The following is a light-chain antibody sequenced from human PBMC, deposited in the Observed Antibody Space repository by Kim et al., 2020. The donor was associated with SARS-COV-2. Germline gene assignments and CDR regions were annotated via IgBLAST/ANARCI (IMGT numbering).Light chain of an antibody. Sequence: VSPGQTASITCAGDKLGDKYACWYQQKPGQSPVLVIYQDSRRPSGMPARFSGSNAGNTATLTISGTQAMDEADYYCQAWDSSTYVFGTGTKVTVL. CDR2: QDS. CDR1: KLGDKY. V-gene: IGLV3-1*01. J-gene: IGLJ1*01. CDR3: QAWDSSTYV.